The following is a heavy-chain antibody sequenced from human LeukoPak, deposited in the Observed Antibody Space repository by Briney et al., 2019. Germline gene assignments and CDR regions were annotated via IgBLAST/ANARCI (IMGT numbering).Heavy chain of an antibody. D-gene: IGHD3-9*01. CDR2: ISSYNGNT. CDR1: GYTFTSYG. J-gene: IGHJ2*01. V-gene: IGHV1-18*01. CDR3: ARTRGSYDILTGSYRHWYFHL. Sequence: SVKVSCNASGYTFTSYGISWVRQAPGQGLEWMGWISSYNGNTNYAQKLQGRVTMTTDTSTSTAYMELRSLRAEDTALYYCARTRGSYDILTGSYRHWYFHLWGRGTLVTVSS.